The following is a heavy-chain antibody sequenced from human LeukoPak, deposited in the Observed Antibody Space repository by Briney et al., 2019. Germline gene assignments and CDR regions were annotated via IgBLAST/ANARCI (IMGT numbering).Heavy chain of an antibody. CDR3: ARGGVGATTRWFDP. D-gene: IGHD1-26*01. V-gene: IGHV3-21*01. J-gene: IGHJ5*02. CDR1: GFTFSSYS. Sequence: GGSLRLSCAASGFTFSSYSMNWVRQAPGKGLEWVSSTSSSSSYIYYADSVKGRFTISRDNAKNSLYLQMNRLRAEDTAVDYCARGGVGATTRWFDPWGQGTLVTVSS. CDR2: TSSSSSYI.